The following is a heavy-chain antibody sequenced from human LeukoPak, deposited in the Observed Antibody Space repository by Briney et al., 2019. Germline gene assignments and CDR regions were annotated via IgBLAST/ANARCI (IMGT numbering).Heavy chain of an antibody. V-gene: IGHV4-34*01. CDR3: ARLYDSSGYYRNWFDP. CDR1: SGSFSGYY. D-gene: IGHD3-22*01. Sequence: SETLSLTCAVYSGSFSGYYWSWIRQPPGKGLEWIGEINHSGSTNYNPSLKSRVTISVDTSKNQFSLKLSSVTAADTAVYYCARLYDSSGYYRNWFDPWGQGTLVTVSS. J-gene: IGHJ5*02. CDR2: INHSGST.